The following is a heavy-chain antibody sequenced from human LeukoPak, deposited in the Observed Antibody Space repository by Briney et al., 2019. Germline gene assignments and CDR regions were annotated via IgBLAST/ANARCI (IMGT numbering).Heavy chain of an antibody. CDR2: INQDGGRK. J-gene: IGHJ4*02. CDR3: ARLYCSSTSCQSCFDS. D-gene: IGHD2-2*01. Sequence: GGSLRLSCAASGFTFSTYWMTWVRQGPGKGLEWVANINQDGGRKYYVDSVKGRFTISRDNAKNSLYPQMNSLRAEDTAVYYCARLYCSSTSCQSCFDSWGQGTLVTVSS. CDR1: GFTFSTYW. V-gene: IGHV3-7*05.